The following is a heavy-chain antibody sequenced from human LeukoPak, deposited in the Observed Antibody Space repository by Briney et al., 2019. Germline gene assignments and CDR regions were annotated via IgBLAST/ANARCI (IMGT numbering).Heavy chain of an antibody. D-gene: IGHD6-19*01. CDR3: ARDKAVAETGSGMDV. V-gene: IGHV3-21*01. CDR1: GFTFTSYS. J-gene: IGHJ6*02. CDR2: ISGSGNHI. Sequence: GSLRLSCAASGFTFTSYSMNWVRQAPGKGLEWVSSISGSGNHIFYADSVKGRFTISRDNAKNSLYLQMNSLRAEDTAVYYCARDKAVAETGSGMDVWGQGTTVTVSS.